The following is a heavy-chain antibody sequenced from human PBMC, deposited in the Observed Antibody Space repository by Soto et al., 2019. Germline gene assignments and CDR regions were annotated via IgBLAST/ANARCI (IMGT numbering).Heavy chain of an antibody. CDR2: IYYTGST. Sequence: SETLSLTCTVSGGTISSWYWSWIRQPPGKGLEWIGEIYYTGSTNYNPSLKSRVTISVDNSKNQFSLRLSSVTAADTAVYYCASTLKISKFDYWGQGTLVTVSS. D-gene: IGHD3-3*01. CDR1: GGTISSWY. V-gene: IGHV4-59*12. CDR3: ASTLKISKFDY. J-gene: IGHJ4*02.